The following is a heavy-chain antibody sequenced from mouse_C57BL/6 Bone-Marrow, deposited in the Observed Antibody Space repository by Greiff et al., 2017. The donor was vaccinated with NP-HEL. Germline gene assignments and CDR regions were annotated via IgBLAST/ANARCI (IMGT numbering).Heavy chain of an antibody. CDR1: GFTFSSYG. CDR2: ISSGGSYT. CDR3: ARHVTTVFDY. Sequence: EVQGVESGGDLVKPGGSLKLSCAASGFTFSSYGMSWVRQTPDKRLEWVATISSGGSYTYYPDSVKGRFTISRDNAKNTLYLQMSSLKSEDTAMYYSARHVTTVFDYWGQGTTLTVSS. D-gene: IGHD1-1*01. J-gene: IGHJ2*01. V-gene: IGHV5-6*01.